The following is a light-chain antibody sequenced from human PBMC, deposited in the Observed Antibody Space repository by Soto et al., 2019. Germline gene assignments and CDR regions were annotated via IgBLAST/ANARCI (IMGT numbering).Light chain of an antibody. CDR2: DVT. V-gene: IGLV2-11*01. Sequence: QSVLTQPRSVSGSPGQSVTISCTGTSSDVGRYNYVSWYQQLPGKAPKLIIYDVTKRPSGVPDRFSGSKSGNTASLTISGLQADDEADYYCCSYAGRSTPYVFGTGTKVTVL. J-gene: IGLJ1*01. CDR3: CSYAGRSTPYV. CDR1: SSDVGRYNY.